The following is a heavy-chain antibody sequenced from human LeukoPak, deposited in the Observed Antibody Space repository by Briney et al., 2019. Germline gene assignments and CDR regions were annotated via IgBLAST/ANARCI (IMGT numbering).Heavy chain of an antibody. CDR2: ISYDGSNK. CDR3: ARIYDFWSGYYFPPYYYGVDV. Sequence: GRSLRLSCAASGSTFSSYAMHWVRQAPGKGLEWVAVISYDGSNKYYADSVKGRFTISRDNSKNTLYLQMNSLRAEDTAVYYCARIYDFWSGYYFPPYYYGVDVWGQGTTVTVSS. J-gene: IGHJ6*02. CDR1: GSTFSSYA. D-gene: IGHD3-3*01. V-gene: IGHV3-30-3*01.